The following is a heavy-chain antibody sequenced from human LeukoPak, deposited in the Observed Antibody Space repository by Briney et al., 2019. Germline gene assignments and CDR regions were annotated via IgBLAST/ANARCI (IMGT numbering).Heavy chain of an antibody. V-gene: IGHV1-2*02. CDR1: GYTFTGYY. D-gene: IGHD6-13*01. J-gene: IGHJ5*02. Sequence: ASVNVSCKASGYTFTGYYMHWVRQAPGQGLEWMGWINPNSGGTNYAQKFQGRVTMTRDTSISTAYLELSRLRSDDTAVYYCARDRIAAAGFEFDPWGQGTLVTVSS. CDR2: INPNSGGT. CDR3: ARDRIAAAGFEFDP.